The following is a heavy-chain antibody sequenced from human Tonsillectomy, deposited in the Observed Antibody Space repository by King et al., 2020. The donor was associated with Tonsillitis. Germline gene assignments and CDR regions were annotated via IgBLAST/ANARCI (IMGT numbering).Heavy chain of an antibody. V-gene: IGHV3-23*04. D-gene: IGHD3-9*01. Sequence: EVQLVESGGGLVQPGGSLRLSCAASGFTFSSYAMSWVRQAPGKGLEWVSAISGSGGSIYYAESVKGRFTISRDNSKNTLYLQVNSLRAEDTAVYYCAKEYYDIWAGYYARPFGYWGQGTLVTVSS. J-gene: IGHJ4*02. CDR3: AKEYYDIWAGYYARPFGY. CDR2: ISGSGGSI. CDR1: GFTFSSYA.